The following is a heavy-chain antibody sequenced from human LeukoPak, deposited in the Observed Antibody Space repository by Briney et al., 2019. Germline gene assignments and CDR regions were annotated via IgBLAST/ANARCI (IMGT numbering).Heavy chain of an antibody. V-gene: IGHV7-4-1*02. CDR3: ARDPRSGVNYFDY. D-gene: IGHD2-21*01. Sequence: ASVTVSCTASGYTFTSYAMNWVRQAPGQGLEWMGWINTNTGNPTYAQGFTGRFVFSLDTSVSTAYLQISSLKAEDTAVYYCARDPRSGVNYFDYWGQGTLVTVSS. CDR2: INTNTGNP. CDR1: GYTFTSYA. J-gene: IGHJ4*02.